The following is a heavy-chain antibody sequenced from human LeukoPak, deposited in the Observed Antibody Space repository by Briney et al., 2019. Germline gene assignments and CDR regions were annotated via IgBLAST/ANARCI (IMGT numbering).Heavy chain of an antibody. D-gene: IGHD1-1*01. Sequence: ASVKVSCKASGYTFTGYYVHWVRQAPGQGLECMGWINPNNGGTTYAQNFQGRVSMTRDTSISTAYMELSGLRSDDTAVYYCARSPSGQLDYWGRGTLVTVSS. CDR3: ARSPSGQLDY. CDR1: GYTFTGYY. V-gene: IGHV1-2*02. J-gene: IGHJ4*02. CDR2: INPNNGGT.